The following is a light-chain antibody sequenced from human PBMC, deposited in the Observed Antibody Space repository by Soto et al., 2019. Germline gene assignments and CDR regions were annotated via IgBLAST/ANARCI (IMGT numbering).Light chain of an antibody. CDR1: QSVTSGY. J-gene: IGKJ5*01. V-gene: IGKV3-20*01. Sequence: EIVLTQSPGTLSLSPGERATLSCRASQSVTSGYLAWYQQQPNQAPRLLIYGASYRATDIPDRFSGGGSGTDFPLTISRLEPEDFAVYYCQHYSRLPPAITFGQGTRLEIK. CDR3: QHYSRLPPAIT. CDR2: GAS.